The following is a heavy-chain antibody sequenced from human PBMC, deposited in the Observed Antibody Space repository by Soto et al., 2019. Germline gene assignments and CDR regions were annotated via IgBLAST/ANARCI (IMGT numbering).Heavy chain of an antibody. D-gene: IGHD3-16*01. CDR3: LNGDYY. V-gene: IGHV3-48*01. CDR2: INRDSTVI. CDR1: GFSFSTHY. Sequence: EEQLVESGGGLVQPGGSLRPSCAASGFSFSTHYMNWVRQTPGKGLEWVSSINRDSTVIKYADSVKCRFTISRDNARNSLSLQMNSLRAEDTAVYYCLNGDYYVGPGTLVTVSS. J-gene: IGHJ4*02.